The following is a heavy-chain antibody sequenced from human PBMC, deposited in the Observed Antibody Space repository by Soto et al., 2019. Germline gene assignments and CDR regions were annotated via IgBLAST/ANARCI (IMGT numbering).Heavy chain of an antibody. CDR3: AKDQYATVTTFYNQYYGMDV. V-gene: IGHV3-30*18. J-gene: IGHJ6*02. D-gene: IGHD4-17*01. CDR2: ISYEGSEE. CDR1: GFTFSTYG. Sequence: PGGSLRLSCAASGFTFSTYGMHWVRQAPGKGLEWLAVISYEGSEEYYADSVKGRFTVSRDNSKNTLFLHMNSLREDDTAVYHCAKDQYATVTTFYNQYYGMDVWGQGTTVTVSS.